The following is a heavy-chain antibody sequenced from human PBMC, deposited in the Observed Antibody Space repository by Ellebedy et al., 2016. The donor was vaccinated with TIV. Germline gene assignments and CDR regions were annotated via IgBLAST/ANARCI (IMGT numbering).Heavy chain of an antibody. Sequence: GGSLRLSCGASGFIFSRYWMHWVRQAPGKGLVWVSRIYRDGSGTDYAGSVKGRFTFSRDNTKNTLYLQMNSLRVEDTAVYYCVRDGDGYNFDYWGQGALVTVSS. CDR2: IYRDGSGT. J-gene: IGHJ4*02. CDR3: VRDGDGYNFDY. V-gene: IGHV3-74*01. CDR1: GFIFSRYW. D-gene: IGHD5-24*01.